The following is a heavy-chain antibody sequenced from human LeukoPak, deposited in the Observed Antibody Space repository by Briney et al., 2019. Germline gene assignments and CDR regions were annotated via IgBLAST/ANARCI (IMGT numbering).Heavy chain of an antibody. Sequence: SGTLSLTCTVSGGSISSYYWSWIRQPAGKGLEWIGRIYPSGSTNYNPSLKSRVTMSVDTSKNHFSLNLSSVTAADTAVYYCARDGHSDTSRALDYWGQGTLVTVSS. CDR3: ARDGHSDTSRALDY. D-gene: IGHD5-12*01. V-gene: IGHV4-4*07. CDR1: GGSISSYY. CDR2: IYPSGST. J-gene: IGHJ4*02.